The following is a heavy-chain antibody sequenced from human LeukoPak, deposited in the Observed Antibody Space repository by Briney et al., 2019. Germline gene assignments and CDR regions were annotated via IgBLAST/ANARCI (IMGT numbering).Heavy chain of an antibody. CDR3: VRDAHGSYDS. J-gene: IGHJ5*01. CDR1: GFTVSDYN. V-gene: IGHV3-72*01. CDR2: TRSKFESYTT. Sequence: GGSLRLSCAASGFTVSDYNMDWVRQAPGKGLEWVGRTRSKFESYTTEYAASVKGRFTISRDGSKSSLYLQMDSLKTEDTAVYYCVRDAHGSYDSWGQGTLVTVSS. D-gene: IGHD1-26*01.